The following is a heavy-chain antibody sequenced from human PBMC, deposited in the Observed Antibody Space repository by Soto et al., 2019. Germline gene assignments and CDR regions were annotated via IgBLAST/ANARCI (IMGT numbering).Heavy chain of an antibody. V-gene: IGHV6-1*01. CDR2: TYYRSKWYN. CDR1: GDSVSSNSAA. J-gene: IGHJ6*02. D-gene: IGHD6-13*01. CDR3: ARGYSSSWYYYYYGMDV. Sequence: PSQTLSLTCAISGDSVSSNSAAWNWIRQSPSRGLEWLGRTYYRSKWYNDYAESVKSRITINPDTSKNQFSLQLNSVTPEDTAVYYCARGYSSSWYYYYYGMDVWGQGTTVTVSS.